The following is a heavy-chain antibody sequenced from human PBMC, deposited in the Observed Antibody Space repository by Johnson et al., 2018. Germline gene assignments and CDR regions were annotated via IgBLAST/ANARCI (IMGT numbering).Heavy chain of an antibody. Sequence: QVQLVQSGGAVVQPGRSLRLSCAASGFTFSGYAMPWVRQAPGKGLEWVAVIGIDGRSTYNEDSVKGRFIISRDNSTNMLYLKMNSRTAEDTAVIYCAQHRYGEHQYVRSWGQGTKVTISS. V-gene: IGHV3-NL1*01. D-gene: IGHD4-17*01. CDR2: IGIDGRST. CDR1: GFTFSGYA. CDR3: AQHRYGEHQYVRS. J-gene: IGHJ5*01.